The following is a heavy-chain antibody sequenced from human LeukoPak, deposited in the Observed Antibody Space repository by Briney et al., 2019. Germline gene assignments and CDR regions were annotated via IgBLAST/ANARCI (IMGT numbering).Heavy chain of an antibody. D-gene: IGHD2/OR15-2a*01. J-gene: IGHJ4*02. CDR2: INSDGSWT. CDR3: VSFYETY. Sequence: SGGSLRLSCAASGNYWMHWVRQAPGKGLVWVSHINSDGSWTSYADSVKGRFTISKDNAKNTVYLQMNSLGAEDTAVYYCVSFYETYWGQGTLVTVSS. V-gene: IGHV3-74*01. CDR1: GNYW.